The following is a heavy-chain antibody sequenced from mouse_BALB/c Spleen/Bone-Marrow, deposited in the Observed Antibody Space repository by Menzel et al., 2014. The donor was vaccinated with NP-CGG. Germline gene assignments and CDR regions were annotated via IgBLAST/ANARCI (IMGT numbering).Heavy chain of an antibody. CDR3: ARNFDS. J-gene: IGHJ2*01. CDR2: ISSYNDAT. V-gene: IGHV1S34*01. Sequence: LVRTGASVKISCKASGYSFTGYYIHWVRQSHGKSLEWIGYISSYNDATNYNQKFKGKATFTLDTSSSAAYMQFNSLTSEDSAVYYCARNFDSWGHGTTLTVSS. CDR1: GYSFTGYY.